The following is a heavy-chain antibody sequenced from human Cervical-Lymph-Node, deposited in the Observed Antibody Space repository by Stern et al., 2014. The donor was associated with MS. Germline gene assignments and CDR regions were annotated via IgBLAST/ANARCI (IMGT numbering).Heavy chain of an antibody. CDR2: INSDGGVT. J-gene: IGHJ4*02. Sequence: EVQLEESGGGLVQPGGSLRLSCAASGFTFSTYWMHWVRQAPGKGLLWVSRINSDGGVTSYADSVQGRFTISRDNAKNTLHLQMNSLRAEDTAVYYCARDDGSGFFENWGQGTLVTVSS. CDR1: GFTFSTYW. CDR3: ARDDGSGFFEN. V-gene: IGHV3-74*01. D-gene: IGHD3-3*01.